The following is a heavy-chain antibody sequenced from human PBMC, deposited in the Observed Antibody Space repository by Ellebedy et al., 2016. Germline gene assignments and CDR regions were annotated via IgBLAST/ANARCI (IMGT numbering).Heavy chain of an antibody. V-gene: IGHV3-49*03. CDR3: TRGRLEMATTFDY. Sequence: GGSLRLSCTASGFTFGDYAMTWFRQAPGKGLEWVGFIRSEAFGGTTEYAASVKGRFTVSRDDSKSIAYLQMNSLKTEDTAMYYCTRGRLEMATTFDYWGQGTLVTVSS. J-gene: IGHJ4*02. CDR1: GFTFGDYA. D-gene: IGHD5-24*01. CDR2: IRSEAFGGTT.